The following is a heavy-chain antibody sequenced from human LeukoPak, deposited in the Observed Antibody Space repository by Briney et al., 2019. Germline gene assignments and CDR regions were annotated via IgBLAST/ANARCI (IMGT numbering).Heavy chain of an antibody. CDR3: AKSSFPTPFDY. CDR1: RCTFSSYA. J-gene: IGHJ4*02. Sequence: GGSLRLSCAASRCTFSSYAVSWVSQAPGKGLEWVSAISGSGGSTYYADSVKGRFTISRDNSKNTLYLQMNSLRAEDTAVYYCAKSSFPTPFDYWGQGTLVTVSS. CDR2: ISGSGGST. V-gene: IGHV3-23*01.